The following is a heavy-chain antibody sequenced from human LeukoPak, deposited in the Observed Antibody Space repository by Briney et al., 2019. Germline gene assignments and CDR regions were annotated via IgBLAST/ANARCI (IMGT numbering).Heavy chain of an antibody. CDR3: ARADYDTSAYYYTFDY. D-gene: IGHD3-22*01. J-gene: IGHJ4*02. CDR1: GGSFSGYY. Sequence: PSETLSLTCAVYGGSFSGYYWSWIRQPPGKGLEWIGEINHSGSTNYNPSLKSRVTMSVDTSRNQFSPKLTSMTAADTAVYYCARADYDTSAYYYTFDYWGQGTLVTVSS. CDR2: INHSGST. V-gene: IGHV4-34*01.